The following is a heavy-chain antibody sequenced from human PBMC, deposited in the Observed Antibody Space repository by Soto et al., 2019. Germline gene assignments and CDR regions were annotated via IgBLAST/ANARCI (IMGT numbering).Heavy chain of an antibody. J-gene: IGHJ4*02. Sequence: ASVKVSCKASGYTSTSYAMHWVRQAPGQRLEWMGWINAGNGNTKYSQKFQGRVTITRDTSASTAYMELSSLRSEDTAVYYCARVFAVGSSWYYSYWGQGTLVTVSS. CDR2: INAGNGNT. CDR1: GYTSTSYA. CDR3: ARVFAVGSSWYYSY. V-gene: IGHV1-3*01. D-gene: IGHD6-13*01.